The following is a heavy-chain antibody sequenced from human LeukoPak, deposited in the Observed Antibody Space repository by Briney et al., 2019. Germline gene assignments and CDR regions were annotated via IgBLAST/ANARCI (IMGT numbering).Heavy chain of an antibody. D-gene: IGHD4-23*01. V-gene: IGHV1-2*02. CDR3: ARGPTVVTQYYFDY. CDR1: GYTFTGYY. J-gene: IGHJ4*02. Sequence: ASVKVSCKASGYTFTGYYMHWVRQAPGQGLEWMGWINPNSGGTNYAQKFQGRVTMTRDTSISTAYMELSRLRSDDTAVYYCARGPTVVTQYYFDYWGQGTLGTVSS. CDR2: INPNSGGT.